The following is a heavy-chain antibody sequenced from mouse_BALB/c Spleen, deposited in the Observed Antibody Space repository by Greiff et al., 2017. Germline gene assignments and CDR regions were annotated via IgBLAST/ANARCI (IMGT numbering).Heavy chain of an antibody. D-gene: IGHD2-3*01. CDR3: ARHDGYYPYFDY. CDR2: INPDSSTI. V-gene: IGHV4-1*02. Sequence: EVKLLESGGGLVQPGGSLKLSCAASGFDFSRYCMSWVRQAPGKGLEWIGEINPDSSTINYTPSLKDKFIISRDNAKNTLYLQMSKVRSEDTALYYCARHDGYYPYFDYWGQGTTLTVSS. J-gene: IGHJ2*01. CDR1: GFDFSRYC.